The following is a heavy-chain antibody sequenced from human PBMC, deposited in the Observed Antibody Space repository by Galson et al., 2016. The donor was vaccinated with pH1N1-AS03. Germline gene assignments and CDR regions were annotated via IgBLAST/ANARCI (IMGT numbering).Heavy chain of an antibody. CDR2: IYWDDAN. V-gene: IGHV2-5*02. D-gene: IGHD3-16*01. Sequence: PALVKPPQTLTLTCSLSGVSVPSSGLAVGWFRLPPGKALEWLALIYWDDANRFSPSLRNRLTITQDTSRNQAVLTVTNVDPLDTATYFCALPNSWGNAFEIWGPGTMVTVAS. CDR3: ALPNSWGNAFEI. J-gene: IGHJ3*02. CDR1: GVSVPSSGLA.